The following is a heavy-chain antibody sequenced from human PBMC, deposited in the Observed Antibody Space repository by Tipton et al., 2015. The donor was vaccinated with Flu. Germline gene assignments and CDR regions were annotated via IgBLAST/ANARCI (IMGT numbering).Heavy chain of an antibody. D-gene: IGHD5-12*01. CDR3: ARDNEEADIVATSQPNYGVDV. J-gene: IGHJ6*02. Sequence: QLVQSGAEVKKPGSSVKVSCKASGGTFSSYAISWVRQAPGQGLEWMGGIIPIFGTANYAQKFQGRVTITADESTSTAYMELSSLRSEDTAVYYWARDNEEADIVATSQPNYGVDVWGQGTTVTVSS. CDR1: GGTFSSYA. CDR2: IIPIFGTA. V-gene: IGHV1-69*01.